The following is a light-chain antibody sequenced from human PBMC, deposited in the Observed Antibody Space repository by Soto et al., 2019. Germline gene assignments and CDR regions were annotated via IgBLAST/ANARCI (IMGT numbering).Light chain of an antibody. Sequence: DIQMTHSPSSRSASLEDRVTITVRGGQGIRSFLAWFRKKPGKAPKSLIYDPSTWQSGVSSRFSGSGSDTHFTLTISSLQPEDFATDYCQQYHSYPASFGQGTKVEIK. CDR2: DPS. J-gene: IGKJ1*01. CDR3: QQYHSYPAS. CDR1: QGIRSF. V-gene: IGKV1-16*01.